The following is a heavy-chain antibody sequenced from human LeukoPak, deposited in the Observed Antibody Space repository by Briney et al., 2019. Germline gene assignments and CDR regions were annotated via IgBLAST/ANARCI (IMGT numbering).Heavy chain of an antibody. Sequence: MTSETLSLTCTVSGDSISSGGYYWSWIRQFPGKGLEWIVYIYHSGSTYYNPSLKSRVTISVDTSKNQFSLKLSSVTAADTAVYYCARDGALYSSGWYGNFDYWGQGTLVTVSS. V-gene: IGHV4-31*03. CDR1: GDSISSGGYY. J-gene: IGHJ4*02. CDR3: ARDGALYSSGWYGNFDY. D-gene: IGHD6-19*01. CDR2: IYHSGST.